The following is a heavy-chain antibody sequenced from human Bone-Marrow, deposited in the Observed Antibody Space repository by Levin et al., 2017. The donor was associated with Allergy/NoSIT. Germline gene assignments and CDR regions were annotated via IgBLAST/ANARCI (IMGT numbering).Heavy chain of an antibody. CDR1: GFSFSNYG. V-gene: IGHV3-30*18. CDR2: ISYDGGKQ. D-gene: IGHD2/OR15-2a*01. CDR3: AKGIKGTTAGVYKFYFYGMPV. Sequence: GGSLRLSCAASGFSFSNYGLHWVRQAPGKGLEWVAVISYDGGKQYYADSVKDRFTISRDNSKNTLYLQMSSLKPEDTAVYYCAKGIKGTTAGVYKFYFYGMPVWGQGTTVTVSS. J-gene: IGHJ6*02.